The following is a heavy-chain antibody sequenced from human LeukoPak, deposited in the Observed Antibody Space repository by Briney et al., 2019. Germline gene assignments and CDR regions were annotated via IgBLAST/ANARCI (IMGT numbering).Heavy chain of an antibody. Sequence: SETLSLTCTASGGSISSSSYYWGWIRQPPGKGLEWIGSIYYSGSTYYNPSLKSRVTISVDTSKNQFSLKLSSVTAADTAVYYCARESGYDFREVVVDPWGQGTPVTVSS. D-gene: IGHD5-12*01. CDR2: IYYSGST. CDR3: ARESGYDFREVVVDP. V-gene: IGHV4-39*07. CDR1: GGSISSSSYY. J-gene: IGHJ5*02.